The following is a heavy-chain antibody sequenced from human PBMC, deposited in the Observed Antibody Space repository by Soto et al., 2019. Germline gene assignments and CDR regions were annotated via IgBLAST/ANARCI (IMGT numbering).Heavy chain of an antibody. V-gene: IGHV4-34*01. CDR1: GGSFSCYY. J-gene: IGHJ4*02. Sequence: SETLSLTCAVYGGSFSCYYWSWIRQAPGKGLEWIGEINHSGSTNYNPSLKSRVTISVDTSKNQFSLKLSSVTAADTAVYYCASGRFDCSGGSCLDYYFDYWGQGTLVTVSS. D-gene: IGHD2-15*01. CDR2: INHSGST. CDR3: ASGRFDCSGGSCLDYYFDY.